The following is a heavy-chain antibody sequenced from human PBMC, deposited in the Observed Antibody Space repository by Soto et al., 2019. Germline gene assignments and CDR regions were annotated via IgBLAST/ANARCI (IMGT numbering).Heavy chain of an antibody. J-gene: IGHJ4*02. CDR2: IVVGSGNT. CDR3: AAAKGDYYDSSDY. V-gene: IGHV1-58*01. CDR1: GFTFTSSA. Sequence: QMQLVQSGPEVKKPGTSVKVSCKASGFTFTSSAVQWVRQARGQRLEWIGWIVVGSGNTNYAQKFQERVTITRDMSTSTAYMELSSLRSEDTAVYYCAAAKGDYYDSSDYWGQGTLVTVSS. D-gene: IGHD3-22*01.